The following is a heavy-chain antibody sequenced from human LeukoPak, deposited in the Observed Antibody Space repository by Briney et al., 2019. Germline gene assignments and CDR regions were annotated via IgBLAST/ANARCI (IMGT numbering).Heavy chain of an antibody. CDR1: GFTFSSYW. CDR3: ARENTGHDAFDI. Sequence: GSLRLSCAASGFTFSSYWMHWVRPAPGKGLVWVSRINSDGSSTSYADSVKGRFTISRDNAKNTLYLQMNSLRAEDTAVYYCARENTGHDAFDIWGQGTMVTVSS. V-gene: IGHV3-74*01. CDR2: INSDGSST. D-gene: IGHD5-18*01. J-gene: IGHJ3*02.